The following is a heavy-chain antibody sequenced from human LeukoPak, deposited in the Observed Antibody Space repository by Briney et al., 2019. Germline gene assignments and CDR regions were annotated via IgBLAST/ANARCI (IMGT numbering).Heavy chain of an antibody. CDR1: GYTFTGYY. D-gene: IGHD6-6*01. CDR2: INPNSGDT. V-gene: IGHV1-2*02. CDR3: ARDVDLVLDY. J-gene: IGHJ4*02. Sequence: ASVTVSCKASGYTFTGYYMHWVRQAPGQGLEWMGWINPNSGDTNYAQKFQGRVTMTRDTSVSTAYMELSRLRSDDTAVYYCARDVDLVLDYWGQGTLVTVSS.